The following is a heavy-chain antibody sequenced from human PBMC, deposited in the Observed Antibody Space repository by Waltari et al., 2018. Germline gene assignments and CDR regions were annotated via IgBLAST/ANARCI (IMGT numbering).Heavy chain of an antibody. CDR2: IDYSGST. V-gene: IGHV4-39*07. D-gene: IGHD3-10*01. CDR1: GVSISSSSNY. J-gene: IGHJ3*02. CDR3: ARVSMVQGNAFDI. Sequence: QLQLQESGPGLVKPSETLSLTCTFSGVSISSSSNYWGWIRQPPGKGLEWIGSIDYSGSTNYNPSLKSRVTISVDTSKNQFSLKLSYVTAADTAVYYCARVSMVQGNAFDIWGQGTMVTVSS.